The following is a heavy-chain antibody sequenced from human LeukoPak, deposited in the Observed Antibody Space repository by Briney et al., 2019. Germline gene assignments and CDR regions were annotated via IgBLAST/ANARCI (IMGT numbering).Heavy chain of an antibody. Sequence: GGSLRLSCAASGFTFSSYAMSWVRQAPGKGLEWVSAISGSGGSTYYADSVKGRFTISRDNSKNTLYLQMNSLRAEDTAVYYCAKDRSSGWSPYYFAYWGRGTLVTVSS. D-gene: IGHD6-19*01. CDR3: AKDRSSGWSPYYFAY. V-gene: IGHV3-23*01. CDR1: GFTFSSYA. CDR2: ISGSGGST. J-gene: IGHJ4*02.